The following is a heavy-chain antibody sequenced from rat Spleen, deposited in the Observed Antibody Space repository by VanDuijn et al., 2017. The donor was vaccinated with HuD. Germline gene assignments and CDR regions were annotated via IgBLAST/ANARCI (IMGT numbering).Heavy chain of an antibody. J-gene: IGHJ2*01. CDR3: SRDRLGAGFDY. Sequence: QVQLKESGPGLVQPSQTLSLTCTVSGFSLTSNGVTWVRQPPGKGLEWVATISSGGHTYYNSVLKSRLSISRDTSKSQLFLKMNSLQTEDTAIYYCSRDRLGAGFDYWGQGVMVTVSS. CDR2: ISSGGHT. CDR1: GFSLTSNG. D-gene: IGHD5-1*01. V-gene: IGHV2S12*01.